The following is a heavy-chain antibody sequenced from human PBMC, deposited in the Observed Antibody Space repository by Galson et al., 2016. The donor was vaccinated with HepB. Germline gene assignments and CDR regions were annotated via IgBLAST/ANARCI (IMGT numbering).Heavy chain of an antibody. D-gene: IGHD2-8*02. CDR1: GFILSSYS. V-gene: IGHV3-21*01. J-gene: IGHJ4*02. Sequence: SLRLSCAASGFILSSYSMNWVRQAPGKGLEWVSSISSSSSYIYYADSVKGRFTISRDNAKNSLYLQMNSLRAEDAAVYYCARDREPYCTGCPLDYWGQGTLVTVSS. CDR2: ISSSSSYI. CDR3: ARDREPYCTGCPLDY.